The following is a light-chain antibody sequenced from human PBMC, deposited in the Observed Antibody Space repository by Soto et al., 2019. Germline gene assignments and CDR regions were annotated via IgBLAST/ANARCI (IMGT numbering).Light chain of an antibody. CDR3: QQYNNWPRMYT. V-gene: IGKV3-15*01. J-gene: IGKJ2*01. CDR2: GAS. Sequence: EIVMTQSPATLSVSPGERATLSCRASQSVSSNLAWYQQKPGQAPRLLIYGASTRATGIPARFSGSGSGTEFTLTISSLQSEDFAVYYCQQYNNWPRMYTFGQGTKVDIK. CDR1: QSVSSN.